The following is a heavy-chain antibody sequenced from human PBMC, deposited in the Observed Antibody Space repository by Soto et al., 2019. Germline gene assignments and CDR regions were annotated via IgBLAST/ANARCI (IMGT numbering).Heavy chain of an antibody. J-gene: IGHJ5*02. CDR3: ARHILVGVRLRVGHNCFDP. Sequence: SETLSLTCTVSGGSISSSSYYWGWIRQPPGKGLEWIGSIYYSGSTYYNPSLKSRVTISVDTSKNQFSLKLSSVTAADTAVYYCARHILVGVRLRVGHNCFDPWGQGTLVTVSS. D-gene: IGHD3-16*01. CDR2: IYYSGST. V-gene: IGHV4-39*01. CDR1: GGSISSSSYY.